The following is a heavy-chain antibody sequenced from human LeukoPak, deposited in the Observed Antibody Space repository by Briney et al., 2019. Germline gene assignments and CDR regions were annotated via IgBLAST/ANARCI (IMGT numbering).Heavy chain of an antibody. V-gene: IGHV4-38-2*01. CDR2: IYHSGST. D-gene: IGHD3-9*01. CDR3: ARQDYDILTGYYGYYFDY. CDR1: GYSISSGYY. J-gene: IGHJ4*02. Sequence: SGTLSLTCAVSGYSISSGYYWGWIRQPPGKGLEWIGSIYHSGSTYYNPSLKSRVTISVDTSKNQFSLKLSSVTAADTAVYYCARQDYDILTGYYGYYFDYWGQGTLVTVSS.